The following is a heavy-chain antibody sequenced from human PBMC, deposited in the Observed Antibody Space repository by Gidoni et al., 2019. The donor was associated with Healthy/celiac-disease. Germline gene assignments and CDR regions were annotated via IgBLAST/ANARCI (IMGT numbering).Heavy chain of an antibody. CDR3: ARAGGARRQFDY. V-gene: IGHV4-59*01. D-gene: IGHD3-10*01. CDR2: ISYSGSP. Sequence: QVQLQESGPGLVKPSETLSLTCTVPGGSINSYFWSWIRQPPGKGLEWIAYISYSGSPNYNPSLQSRTTISVDTSRNRFSLRLSSMTAADTAVYYCARAGGARRQFDYWGHGTPVTVSS. J-gene: IGHJ4*01. CDR1: GGSINSYF.